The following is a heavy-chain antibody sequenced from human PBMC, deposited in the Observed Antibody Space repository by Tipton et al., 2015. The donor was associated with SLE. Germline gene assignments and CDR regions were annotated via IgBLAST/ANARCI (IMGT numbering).Heavy chain of an antibody. J-gene: IGHJ6*03. D-gene: IGHD3-22*01. CDR2: ISGRGGST. V-gene: IGHV3-23*01. CDR3: TRHSRNADYMDV. Sequence: SLRLSCAASGFTFSSYAMSWVRQAPGKGLEWVSAISGRGGSTYYADSMKGRFTISRDNSKNTFYLQMNSLRAEDSAVYYCTRHSRNADYMDVWGKGTTVTVSS. CDR1: GFTFSSYA.